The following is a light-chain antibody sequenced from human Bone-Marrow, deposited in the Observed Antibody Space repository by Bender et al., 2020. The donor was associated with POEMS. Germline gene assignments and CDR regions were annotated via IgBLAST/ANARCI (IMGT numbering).Light chain of an antibody. CDR2: EVS. V-gene: IGLV2-23*02. CDR3: GSYAGSNNWV. CDR1: NSDLGTYNL. J-gene: IGLJ3*02. Sequence: QSALTQPASVSGSPGQSITISCTGTNSDLGTYNLVSWYQQYPGKAPRLMVFEVSQRPSGVPDRFSGSKSGNTASLTISGLQAEDEADYYCGSYAGSNNWVFGGGTKVTVL.